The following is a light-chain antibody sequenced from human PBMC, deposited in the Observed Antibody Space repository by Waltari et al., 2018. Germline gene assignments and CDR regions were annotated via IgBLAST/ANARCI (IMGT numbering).Light chain of an antibody. CDR3: QQYNNWPPMYT. Sequence: EIVMTQSPATLSVSPGARATLSCRASQSVSSNLAWYQQKPGQAPRLLIYGASTRATGIPARFSGSGSGTEFTLTINSLQSEDFAVYYCQQYNNWPPMYTFGQGTKLEIK. V-gene: IGKV3-15*01. J-gene: IGKJ2*01. CDR1: QSVSSN. CDR2: GAS.